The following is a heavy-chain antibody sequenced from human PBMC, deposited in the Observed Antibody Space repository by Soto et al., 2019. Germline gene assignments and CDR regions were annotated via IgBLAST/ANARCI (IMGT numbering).Heavy chain of an antibody. CDR2: IYYSGST. V-gene: IGHV4-39*01. D-gene: IGHD2-2*01. CDR3: ARLHGYCISSSCHGHYAMDV. J-gene: IGHJ6*02. Sequence: SDTLSLTCTVFSAPVPSPTYTWGWIRQPPGKRLEWIGSIYYSGSTYYNPSLNSRVTVSVDTSKNQFSLKVTSVTAADTAVYYCARLHGYCISSSCHGHYAMDVWGQGTTVT. CDR1: SAPVPSPTYT.